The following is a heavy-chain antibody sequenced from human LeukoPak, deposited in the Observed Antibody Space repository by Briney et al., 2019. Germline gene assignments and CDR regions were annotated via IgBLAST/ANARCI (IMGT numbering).Heavy chain of an antibody. CDR2: IYPGDSDT. CDR1: GYSFTSYW. Sequence: GESLKISCKGSGYSFTSYWIGWVRQMPGKGLEWMGIIYPGDSDTRYSPSFQGQVTISADKSISTAYLQWSSLKASDTAMYYCARRAYSSSWRKYNWFDPWGQETLVTVSS. D-gene: IGHD6-13*01. V-gene: IGHV5-51*01. J-gene: IGHJ5*02. CDR3: ARRAYSSSWRKYNWFDP.